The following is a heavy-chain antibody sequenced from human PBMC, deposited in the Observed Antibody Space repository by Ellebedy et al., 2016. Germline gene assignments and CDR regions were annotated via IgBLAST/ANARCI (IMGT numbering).Heavy chain of an antibody. J-gene: IGHJ6*03. V-gene: IGHV1-69*13. D-gene: IGHD6-6*01. CDR2: IIPIFGTA. CDR3: ARGRSDRPRPRSYYYYMDV. Sequence: SVKVSXXASGGTFSSYAISWVRQAPGQGLEWMGGIIPIFGTANYAQKFQGRVTITADESTSTAYMELSSLRSEDTAVYYCARGRSDRPRPRSYYYYMDVWGKGTTVTVSS. CDR1: GGTFSSYA.